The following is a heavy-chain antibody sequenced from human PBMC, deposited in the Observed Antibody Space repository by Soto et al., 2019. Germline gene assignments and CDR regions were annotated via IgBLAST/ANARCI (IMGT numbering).Heavy chain of an antibody. V-gene: IGHV4-59*01. CDR1: GGSINSDY. CDR3: ARARITMIRGVGHYYMDV. Sequence: SETLSLTCTVSGGSINSDYWSWIRQPPGKGLDWIGYIYSSGSTNYNPSLKSRVTISLDTSKNQFSLKLSSVTAADTAVYYCARARITMIRGVGHYYMDVWGKGTTVTVSS. D-gene: IGHD3-10*01. J-gene: IGHJ6*03. CDR2: IYSSGST.